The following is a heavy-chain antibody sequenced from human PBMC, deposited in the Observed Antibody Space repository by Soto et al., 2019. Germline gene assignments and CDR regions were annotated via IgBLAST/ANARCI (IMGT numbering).Heavy chain of an antibody. CDR2: IYYSGST. Sequence: KPSETLSLTCTVSGGSISSSSYYWGWIRQPPGKGLEWIGSIYYSGSTYYNPSLKSRVTISVDTSKNQFSLKLSSVTAADTAVYYCARRTGGDLSPVAHWRKATLVTFSS. CDR3: ARRTGGDLSPVAH. V-gene: IGHV4-39*01. J-gene: IGHJ4*02. D-gene: IGHD1-26*01. CDR1: GGSISSSSYY.